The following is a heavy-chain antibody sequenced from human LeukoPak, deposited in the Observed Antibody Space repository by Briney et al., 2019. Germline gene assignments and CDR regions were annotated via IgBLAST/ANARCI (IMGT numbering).Heavy chain of an antibody. J-gene: IGHJ3*02. CDR2: IYYSGGT. V-gene: IGHV4-61*08. CDR3: ARSYGIVGAKDI. D-gene: IGHD1-26*01. Sequence: SETLSLTCTVSGGSISSGGYYWSWIRQPPGKGLEWIGYIYYSGGTNYNPSLKSRVTISVDTSKNQFSLKLSSVTAADTAVYYCARSYGIVGAKDIWGQGTMVTVSS. CDR1: GGSISSGGYY.